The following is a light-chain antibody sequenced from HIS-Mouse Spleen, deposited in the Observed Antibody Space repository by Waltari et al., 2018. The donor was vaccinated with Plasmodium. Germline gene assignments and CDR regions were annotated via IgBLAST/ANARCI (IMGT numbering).Light chain of an antibody. CDR3: SSYTSSSTLV. Sequence: QSALTQPASVSGSPGQSITISCPGTSSDVGGYNYVSWYQKHPGKAPKLMIYDVSKRPSGVSNRFSGSKSGNTASLTISGLQAEDEAEYYCSSYTSSSTLVFGGGTKLTVL. V-gene: IGLV2-14*03. CDR2: DVS. CDR1: SSDVGGYNY. J-gene: IGLJ2*01.